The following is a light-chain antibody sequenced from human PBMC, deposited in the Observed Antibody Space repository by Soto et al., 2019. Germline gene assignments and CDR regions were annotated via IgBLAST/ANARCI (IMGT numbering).Light chain of an antibody. Sequence: EIVMTQSPVTLSVSPGERATLSCRASQGVSSYLAWYQQKPGQAPRLLIYGASTRATGIPARFSGSGSGTEFTLTISSLQSEDFAVYYCQQNNNWPLTFGGGTKVELK. CDR3: QQNNNWPLT. CDR1: QGVSSY. J-gene: IGKJ4*01. CDR2: GAS. V-gene: IGKV3-15*01.